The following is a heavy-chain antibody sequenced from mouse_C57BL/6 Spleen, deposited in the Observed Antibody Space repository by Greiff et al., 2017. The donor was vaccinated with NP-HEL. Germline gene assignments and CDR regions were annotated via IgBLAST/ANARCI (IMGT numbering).Heavy chain of an antibody. CDR3: ASGLYDGYYWYFDV. V-gene: IGHV1-82*01. CDR2: IYPGDGDT. D-gene: IGHD2-3*01. J-gene: IGHJ1*03. CDR1: GYAFRSSW. Sequence: QVQLQQSGPELVKPGASVTISCKASGYAFRSSWMNWVKQRPGKGLEWIGRIYPGDGDTNYNGKFKGKATLTADNSSSTAYMQLSSLTSEDSAVYFWASGLYDGYYWYFDVWGTGTTVTVSS.